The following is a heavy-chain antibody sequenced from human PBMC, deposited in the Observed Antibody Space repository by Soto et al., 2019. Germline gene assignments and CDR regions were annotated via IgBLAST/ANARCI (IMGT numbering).Heavy chain of an antibody. Sequence: QVQLVESGGGVVQPGRSLRLSCAASGFTFSSYGMHWVRQAPGKGLEWVADIWYDGSNKYYADSVKGRFTISRDNSKNSLYLQMNSLRAEDTAVYYCSRVCFVCGGSGYFHYYYYYMDVWGKGTTVTVSS. V-gene: IGHV3-33*01. CDR2: IWYDGSNK. J-gene: IGHJ6*03. CDR3: SRVCFVCGGSGYFHYYYYYMDV. D-gene: IGHD3-22*01. CDR1: GFTFSSYG.